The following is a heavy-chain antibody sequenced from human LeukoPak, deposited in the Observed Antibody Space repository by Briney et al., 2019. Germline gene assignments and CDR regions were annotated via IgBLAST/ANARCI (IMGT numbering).Heavy chain of an antibody. J-gene: IGHJ4*02. CDR3: AKTTTGYSSGRYPGWPVDY. CDR1: GSTFSSYA. V-gene: IGHV3-23*01. CDR2: ISGSGGGT. Sequence: GGSLRLSCAASGSTFSSYAVSWVRQAPGKGLEWVSAISGSGGGTYYADSVKGRFTISRDNSKNTLYLQMNSLSTEDTGVYYCAKTTTGYSSGRYPGWPVDYWGQGTLVTVSS. D-gene: IGHD6-19*01.